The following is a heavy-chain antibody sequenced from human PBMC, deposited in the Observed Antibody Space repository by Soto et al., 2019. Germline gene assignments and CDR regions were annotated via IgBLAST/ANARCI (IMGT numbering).Heavy chain of an antibody. CDR3: ARVSRQPDD. CDR2: ISGSGSDT. J-gene: IGHJ4*02. CDR1: GFTFSDYY. Sequence: GGSLRLSCAASGFTFSDYYMNWIRQSPGKGLEWVSYISGSGSDTNYADSVKGRFTISRDNSKNSLYLEMNSLTDEDTAVYYCARVSRQPDDWGQGTLVTVSS. V-gene: IGHV3-11*05.